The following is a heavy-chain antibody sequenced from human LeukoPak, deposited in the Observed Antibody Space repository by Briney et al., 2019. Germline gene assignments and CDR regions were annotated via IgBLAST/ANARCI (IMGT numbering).Heavy chain of an antibody. CDR1: GGSISSYY. Sequence: SSETLSLTCTVSGGSISSYYWSWIRQPPGKGLEWIGSIYYSGTTYYNPSLKSRVTISVDTSKNQFSLKLSSVTAADTAVYYCARNSPSSGWYFDYWGQGTLVTVSS. V-gene: IGHV4-59*05. CDR2: IYYSGTT. J-gene: IGHJ4*02. CDR3: ARNSPSSGWYFDY. D-gene: IGHD6-19*01.